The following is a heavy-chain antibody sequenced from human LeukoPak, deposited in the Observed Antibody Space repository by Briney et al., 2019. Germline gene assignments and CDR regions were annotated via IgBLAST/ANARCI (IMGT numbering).Heavy chain of an antibody. Sequence: PGRSLRLSCAASGFTFDDYAMHWVRQAPGKGLEWVSGISWNSGGIGYADSVKGRFTISRDNAKNSLYLQMNSLRAEDTALYYCAKALLEYSTSSGWLDPWGQGTLVTVSS. D-gene: IGHD6-6*01. CDR2: ISWNSGGI. V-gene: IGHV3-9*01. CDR3: AKALLEYSTSSGWLDP. J-gene: IGHJ5*02. CDR1: GFTFDDYA.